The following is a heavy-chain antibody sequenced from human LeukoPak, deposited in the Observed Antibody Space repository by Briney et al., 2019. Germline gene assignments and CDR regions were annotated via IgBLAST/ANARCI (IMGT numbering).Heavy chain of an antibody. CDR1: GFPFSGYW. D-gene: IGHD7-27*01. Sequence: GGSLRLSCTASGFPFSGYWISWVRQAPGKGLEWVSAISGSGGSTYYADSVKGRFTISRDNSKNTLYLQMNSLRAEDTAVYYCAKPGATGEGYYYYYMDVWGKGTTVTVSS. CDR2: ISGSGGST. J-gene: IGHJ6*03. CDR3: AKPGATGEGYYYYYMDV. V-gene: IGHV3-23*01.